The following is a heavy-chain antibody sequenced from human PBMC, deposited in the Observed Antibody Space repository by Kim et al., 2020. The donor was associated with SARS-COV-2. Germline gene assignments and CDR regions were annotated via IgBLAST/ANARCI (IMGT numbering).Heavy chain of an antibody. CDR3: ARGGSSGYYYALDY. CDR1: GGSVSSGSYY. V-gene: IGHV4-61*01. Sequence: SETLSLTCTVSGGSVSSGSYYWSWIRQPPGKGLEWIGYIYYSGSTNYNPSLKSRVTISVDTSKNQFSLKLSSVTAADTAVYYCARGGSSGYYYALDYWGQGTLVTVSS. CDR2: IYYSGST. J-gene: IGHJ4*02. D-gene: IGHD3-22*01.